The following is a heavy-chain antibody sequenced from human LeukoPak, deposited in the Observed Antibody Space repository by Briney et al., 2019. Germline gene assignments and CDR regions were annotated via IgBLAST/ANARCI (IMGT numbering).Heavy chain of an antibody. CDR2: INPNSGGT. J-gene: IGHJ6*02. Sequence: ALVKVSCKASGYTFTGYYMHWVRQAPGQGLEWMGWINPNSGGTNYAQKFQGRVTMTRDTSISTAYMELSRLRTDDTAVYYCARDSGEYYYYGMDVWGQGTTVTVSS. V-gene: IGHV1-2*02. CDR3: ARDSGEYYYYGMDV. CDR1: GYTFTGYY. D-gene: IGHD2-15*01.